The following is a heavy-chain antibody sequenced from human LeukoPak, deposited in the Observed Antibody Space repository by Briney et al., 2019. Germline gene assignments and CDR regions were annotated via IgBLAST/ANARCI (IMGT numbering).Heavy chain of an antibody. D-gene: IGHD3-10*01. J-gene: IGHJ6*02. CDR1: GGSISSYY. CDR2: IYTSGST. V-gene: IGHV4-4*07. CDR3: ATSRMVREVIIDGSLDYYYGMDV. Sequence: PSETLSLTCTVSGGSISSYYWSWIRQPAGKGLEWIGRIYTSGSTNYNPSLKSRVTMSVDTSKNQFSLKLSSVTAADTAVYYCATSRMVREVIIDGSLDYYYGMDVWGQGTTVTVSS.